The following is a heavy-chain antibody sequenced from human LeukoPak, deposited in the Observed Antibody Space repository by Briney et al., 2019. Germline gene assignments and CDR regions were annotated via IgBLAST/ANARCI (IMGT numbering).Heavy chain of an antibody. CDR2: ISYDGSNK. V-gene: IGHV3-30-3*01. D-gene: IGHD4-11*01. J-gene: IGHJ4*02. CDR3: ARAHDYSNYGWPDY. CDR1: GFTFSSYA. Sequence: GRSLRLSCAASGFTFSSYAMHWVRQAPGKGLEWVAVISYDGSNKYYADSVKGRFTISRDNSKNTLYLQMNGLRAEDTAVYYCARAHDYSNYGWPDYWGQGTLVTVSS.